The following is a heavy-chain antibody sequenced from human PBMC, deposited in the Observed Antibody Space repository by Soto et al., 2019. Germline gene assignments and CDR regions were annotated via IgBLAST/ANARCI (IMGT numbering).Heavy chain of an antibody. V-gene: IGHV3-53*01. J-gene: IGHJ4*02. CDR3: ARESPGWGSAAAH. CDR1: GFSVSGNY. CDR2: IYSGGST. Sequence: EVQVVESGGGLIQPGGSLRLSCAASGFSVSGNYMGWVRQAPGKGLEWVSAIYSGGSTHYADSVKGRFTISRDNSKNTLYLQMNSRSAEETAVYYCARESPGWGSAAAHWGEGTLVTVSS. D-gene: IGHD7-27*01.